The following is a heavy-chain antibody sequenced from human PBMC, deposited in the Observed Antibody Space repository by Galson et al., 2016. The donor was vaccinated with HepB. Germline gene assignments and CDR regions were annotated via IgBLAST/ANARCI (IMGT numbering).Heavy chain of an antibody. Sequence: SLRLSCAASGFVVSSTYMAWVRQAPGRGLECVSLLYRDGFTYYADSVKGRFTISRDNSKNTFYLQMNSLRADDTALYYCARDGRQDRGSIFDYWGQGTLVTVSS. CDR2: LYRDGFT. D-gene: IGHD6-6*01. CDR3: ARDGRQDRGSIFDY. J-gene: IGHJ4*02. V-gene: IGHV3-66*01. CDR1: GFVVSSTY.